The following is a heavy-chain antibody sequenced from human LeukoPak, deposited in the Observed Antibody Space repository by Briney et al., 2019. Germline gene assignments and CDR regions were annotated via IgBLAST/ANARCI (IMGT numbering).Heavy chain of an antibody. J-gene: IGHJ5*02. CDR1: GYTFTSYY. CDR3: ARASFWESPINWFAP. D-gene: IGHD3-16*01. Sequence: ASVKVSCKASGYTFTSYYMHWVRQAPGQGLEWVGWINPKNGGSNYAQKFQGRVTMTRDRSISTAYMELSRLTSDDTAVYYCARASFWESPINWFAPWGQGTLVTVSS. V-gene: IGHV1-2*02. CDR2: INPKNGGS.